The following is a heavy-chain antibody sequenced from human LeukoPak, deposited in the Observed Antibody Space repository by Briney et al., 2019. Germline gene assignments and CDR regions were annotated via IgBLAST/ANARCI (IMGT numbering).Heavy chain of an antibody. D-gene: IGHD5-24*01. CDR1: GYTFTSYY. J-gene: IGHJ4*02. V-gene: IGHV1-46*01. CDR2: INPSGGST. CDR3: ARGEVEMATISGLEPADLDY. Sequence: ASVKVSCKASGYTFTSYYMHWVRQAPGQGLEWMGIINPSGGSTSYAQKFQGRVTMTRDTSTSTVYMELSSLGSEDTAVYYCARGEVEMATISGLEPADLDYWGQGTLVTVSS.